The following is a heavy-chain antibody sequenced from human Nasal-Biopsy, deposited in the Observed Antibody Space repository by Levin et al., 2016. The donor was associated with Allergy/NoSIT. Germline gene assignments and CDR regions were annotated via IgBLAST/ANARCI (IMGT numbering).Heavy chain of an antibody. J-gene: IGHJ4*02. CDR2: IMSRGAGETT. CDR3: VWPRLSGNDFDS. CDR1: GFIFGDAW. Sequence: GESLKISCAASGFIFGDAWMIWVRQAPGKGLEWIGRIMSRGAGETTDYGAPAGGRFIISRDDSKNTLYLQMNGLKTEDTGVYYCVWPRLSGNDFDSWGRGTLVTVSS. D-gene: IGHD5-12*01. V-gene: IGHV3-15*01.